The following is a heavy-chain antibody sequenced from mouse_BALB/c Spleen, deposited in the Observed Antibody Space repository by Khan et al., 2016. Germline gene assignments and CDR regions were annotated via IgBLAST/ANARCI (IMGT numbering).Heavy chain of an antibody. V-gene: IGHV1-80*01. Sequence: QVQLQQSGAELVRPGSSVKISCKASGYAFSGYWMNWVKQRPGQGLEWIGQIYPGDGDTNYNGKFKGKATLTADKSSSTAYMQLSSLTSEDSAVYVCARSTTFAYWGQGTLVTVSA. CDR1: GYAFSGYW. J-gene: IGHJ3*01. CDR2: IYPGDGDT. CDR3: ARSTTFAY.